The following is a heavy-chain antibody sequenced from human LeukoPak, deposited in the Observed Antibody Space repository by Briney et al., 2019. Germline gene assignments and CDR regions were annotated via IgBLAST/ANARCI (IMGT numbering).Heavy chain of an antibody. V-gene: IGHV1-69*04. CDR2: IIPILGIA. J-gene: IGHJ3*02. CDR3: ARYYYDSSGPNMAFDI. Sequence: SVKVSCKASGGTFSSYAISWVRQAPGQGLEWMGRIIPILGIANYAQKFQGRVTITADKSTSTAYMELSSLRSEDTAVYYCARYYYDSSGPNMAFDIWDQGTMVTVSS. CDR1: GGTFSSYA. D-gene: IGHD3-22*01.